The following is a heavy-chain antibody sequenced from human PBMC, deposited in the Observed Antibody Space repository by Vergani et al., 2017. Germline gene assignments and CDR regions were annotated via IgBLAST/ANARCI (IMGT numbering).Heavy chain of an antibody. Sequence: LQLVESGGGLVQPGGSLRLSCAASGSTVSGNYMTWVRQAPGKGLEWVSHISPGASTVSYTDSVTGRFTVSRDNDNNSLTLDMTTLRVEDTAVYYCAKNPGISTTRHYYAMDVWGQGTTVTVSS. CDR1: GSTVSGNY. J-gene: IGHJ6*02. CDR3: AKNPGISTTRHYYAMDV. CDR2: ISPGASTV. D-gene: IGHD1-1*01. V-gene: IGHV3-11*04.